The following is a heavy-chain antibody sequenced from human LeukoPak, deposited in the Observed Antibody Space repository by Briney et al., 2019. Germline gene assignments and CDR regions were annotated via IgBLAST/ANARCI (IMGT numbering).Heavy chain of an antibody. CDR3: AKVYSSAWYLFDY. J-gene: IGHJ4*02. Sequence: GGSLRLSCAASGFTFSTYAMSWVRQAPGKGLEWASAISGSGGSTYYADSVKGRFIISRDNSKNTLELQMNSLRAEDTAVYYCAKVYSSAWYLFDYWGQGVLVTVSS. CDR1: GFTFSTYA. V-gene: IGHV3-23*01. CDR2: ISGSGGST. D-gene: IGHD6-19*01.